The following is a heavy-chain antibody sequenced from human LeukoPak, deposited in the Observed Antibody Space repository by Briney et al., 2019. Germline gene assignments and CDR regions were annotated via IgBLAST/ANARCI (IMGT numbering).Heavy chain of an antibody. D-gene: IGHD5-12*01. CDR1: GRSFNGYS. CDR3: ARDQGAYTGYEVAY. CDR2: ISSSSSFI. V-gene: IGHV3-21*05. Sequence: PGRPLRPPSRASGRSFNGYSMSLVRGAPGNSLKKISYISSSSSFIYYADSVKGRFIITRDNARNSLSLQMNSLRAEDTAVYYCARDQGAYTGYEVAYWGQGTQVTVSS. J-gene: IGHJ4*02.